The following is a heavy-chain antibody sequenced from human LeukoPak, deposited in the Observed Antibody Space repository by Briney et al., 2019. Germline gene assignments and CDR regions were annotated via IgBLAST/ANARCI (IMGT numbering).Heavy chain of an antibody. Sequence: ASVKVSCKASGYTFGNYAIHWVRQAPGQRLEWMGWINTRSGDPEYSHEFQGRVTISRDIAESTASMELRSLRSDDMGVYYCARDSGRGWYEFRWGQGTLVTVSS. CDR1: GYTFGNYA. V-gene: IGHV1-3*03. CDR3: ARDSGRGWYEFR. CDR2: INTRSGDP. J-gene: IGHJ4*02. D-gene: IGHD6-19*01.